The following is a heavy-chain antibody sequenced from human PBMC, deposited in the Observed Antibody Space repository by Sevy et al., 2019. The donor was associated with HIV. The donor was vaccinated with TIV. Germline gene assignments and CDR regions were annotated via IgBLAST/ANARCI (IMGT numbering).Heavy chain of an antibody. J-gene: IGHJ4*02. V-gene: IGHV3-7*01. CDR1: GFSFNNHW. CDR2: IKHDGSEK. D-gene: IGHD3-9*01. CDR3: ARPPTGLQSFNYLLSTYFDS. Sequence: GGSLRLSCAASGFSFNNHWMSWVRQAPEKGLEWVANIKHDGSEKYYADSLEGRFAVSRDNAKNSLFLQINSLRVEDTTVYFCARPPTGLQSFNYLLSTYFDSWGQGTLVTVSS.